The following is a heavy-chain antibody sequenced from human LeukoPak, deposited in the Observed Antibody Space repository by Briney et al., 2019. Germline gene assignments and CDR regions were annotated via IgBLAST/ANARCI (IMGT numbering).Heavy chain of an antibody. J-gene: IGHJ4*02. CDR2: IYTSGST. CDR3: ARVYCSSTSCSPEGYFDY. CDR1: GGSISSYY. D-gene: IGHD2-2*01. Sequence: SETLSLTCTVSGGSISSYYWSWIRQPAGKGLEWIGRIYTSGSTNYNPSLKSRVTMSVDTSKNQFSLKLSSVTAADTAVYYCARVYCSSTSCSPEGYFDYWGQGTLVTVSS. V-gene: IGHV4-4*07.